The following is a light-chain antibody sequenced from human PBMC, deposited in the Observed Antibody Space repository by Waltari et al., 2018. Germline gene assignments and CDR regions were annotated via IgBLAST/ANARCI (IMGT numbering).Light chain of an antibody. CDR3: SSYTSSYTWV. Sequence: QSALTQPASVSGSPGQSITISCTGTRRAVGGYNYVSWYQQPPGKAPKLMIYDVSRRPSGVSNRFSGSKSGNTASLTISGLQAEDEADYYCSSYTSSYTWVFGGGTKVTVL. CDR2: DVS. J-gene: IGLJ3*02. V-gene: IGLV2-14*01. CDR1: RRAVGGYNY.